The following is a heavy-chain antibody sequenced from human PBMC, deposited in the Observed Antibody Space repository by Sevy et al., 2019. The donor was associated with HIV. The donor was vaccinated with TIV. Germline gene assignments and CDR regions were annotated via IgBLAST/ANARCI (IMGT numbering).Heavy chain of an antibody. CDR3: ARDPNVDAFDL. CDR2: ISYDGNYT. Sequence: GGSLRLSCAASGFTFSSYSMYWVRQAPGKGLEWVAIISYDGNYTYCADSMKGRFTISRDNSKNTLYLQMNRLRVEDTAVYYCARDPNVDAFDLWALGTKVTVSS. V-gene: IGHV3-30-3*01. CDR1: GFTFSSYS. J-gene: IGHJ3*01.